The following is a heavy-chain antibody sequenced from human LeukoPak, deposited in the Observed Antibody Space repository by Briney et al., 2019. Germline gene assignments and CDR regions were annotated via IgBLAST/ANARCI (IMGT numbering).Heavy chain of an antibody. CDR2: IYSGGST. J-gene: IGHJ5*02. CDR3: ARDIIGSIAATEDWFDP. V-gene: IGHV3-66*02. D-gene: IGHD6-6*01. Sequence: GGSLRLSCAASGFTVSSNYMSWVRQAPGKGLERVSVIYSGGSTYYADSVKGRFTISRDNSKNTLYLQMNSLRAEDTAVYYCARDIIGSIAATEDWFDPWGQGTLVTVSS. CDR1: GFTVSSNY.